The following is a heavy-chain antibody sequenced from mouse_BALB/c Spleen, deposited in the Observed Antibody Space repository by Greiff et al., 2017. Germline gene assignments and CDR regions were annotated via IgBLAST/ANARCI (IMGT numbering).Heavy chain of an antibody. J-gene: IGHJ2*01. V-gene: IGHV7-3*02. CDR3: ARTTVDVFDY. Sequence: EVKLEESGGGLVQPGGSLRLSCATSGFTFTDYYMSWVRQPPGKALEWLGFIRNKANGYTTEYSASVKGRFTISRDNSQSILYLQMNTLRAEDSATYYCARTTVDVFDYWGQGTTLTVSS. CDR2: IRNKANGYTT. CDR1: GFTFTDYY. D-gene: IGHD1-1*01.